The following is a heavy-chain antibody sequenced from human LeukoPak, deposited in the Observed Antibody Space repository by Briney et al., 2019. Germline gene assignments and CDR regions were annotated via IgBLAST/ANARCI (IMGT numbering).Heavy chain of an antibody. V-gene: IGHV3-21*01. CDR3: AKSRSCSANWALQVFDN. CDR2: ISYTSSHI. Sequence: GGSLRLSCATSGFTFSSYSMNWVRQAAGKGLEWVSSISYTSSHIYYADSVKGRFTISRDNAKNSLYLQMNSLRAEDTAVYFCAKSRSCSANWALQVFDNWGQGALVTVSS. J-gene: IGHJ4*02. CDR1: GFTFSSYS. D-gene: IGHD1-1*01.